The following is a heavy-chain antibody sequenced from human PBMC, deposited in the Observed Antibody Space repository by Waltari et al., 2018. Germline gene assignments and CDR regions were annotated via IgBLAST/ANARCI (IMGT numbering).Heavy chain of an antibody. D-gene: IGHD3-22*01. V-gene: IGHV3-74*01. Sequence: GGGLVQPGGSLRLSCAASGFTLSRHWMHWVRQAPGKGLVWVSRINSDGSSTSYADSVKGRFTISRDNAKNTVYLQMDSLRGEDTAVYYCARGTYYYDNSGPYFDSWGQGTLVTVTS. CDR1: GFTLSRHW. CDR2: INSDGSST. J-gene: IGHJ5*01. CDR3: ARGTYYYDNSGPYFDS.